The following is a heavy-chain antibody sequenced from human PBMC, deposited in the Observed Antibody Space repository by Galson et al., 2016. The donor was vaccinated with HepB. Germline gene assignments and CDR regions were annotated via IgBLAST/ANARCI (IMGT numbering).Heavy chain of an antibody. CDR2: IYWDDDK. CDR1: GFSLSTRGVG. D-gene: IGHD2-21*01. Sequence: PALVKPTQTLTLTCTFSGFSLSTRGVGVGWIRQPPGEALEWLTLIYWDDDKRYNPSLKSRLTVTKDTSKSQVVLTMTNMDPVDTATYYFARAYCGGDCLSYNILYQYGLDVWGQGTTVTVSS. V-gene: IGHV2-5*02. CDR3: ARAYCGGDCLSYNILYQYGLDV. J-gene: IGHJ6*02.